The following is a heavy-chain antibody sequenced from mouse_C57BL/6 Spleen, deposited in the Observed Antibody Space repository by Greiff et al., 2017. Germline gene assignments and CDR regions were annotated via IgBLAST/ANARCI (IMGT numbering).Heavy chain of an antibody. CDR1: GYTFTSYW. J-gene: IGHJ3*01. CDR2: IHPNSGST. CDR3: AREGWLLPQFAY. D-gene: IGHD2-3*01. Sequence: QVQLQQPGAELVKPGASVKLSCKASGYTFTSYWMHWVKQRPGQGLEWIGMIHPNSGSTNYNEKFKSKATLTVDKSSSTAYMQLSSLTSEDSAVYDCAREGWLLPQFAYWGQGTLVTVSA. V-gene: IGHV1-64*01.